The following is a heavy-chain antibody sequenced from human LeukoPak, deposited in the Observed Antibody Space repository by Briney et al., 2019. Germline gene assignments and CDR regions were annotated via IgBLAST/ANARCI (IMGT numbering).Heavy chain of an antibody. CDR1: GSRFTTYW. CDR2: IYPGNSDT. V-gene: IGHV5-51*01. CDR3: ARSSSSPPYYYYYYMDV. Sequence: GASLQISCKGSGSRFTTYWIGWVRHLPGKGLEWMGIIYPGNSDTRYSPSFQGQVTISADMSSSTAYLQWSSLEASDTAMYYCARSSSSPPYYYYYYMDVWGKGTTVTVSS. D-gene: IGHD6-6*01. J-gene: IGHJ6*03.